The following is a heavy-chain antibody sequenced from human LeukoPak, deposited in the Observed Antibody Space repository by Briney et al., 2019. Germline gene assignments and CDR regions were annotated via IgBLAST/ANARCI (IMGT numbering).Heavy chain of an antibody. J-gene: IGHJ3*02. CDR2: IYYSGST. V-gene: IGHV4-59*01. CDR3: ARNAPYIHYYDSSGYWSAFDI. D-gene: IGHD3-22*01. CDR1: GGSISSYY. Sequence: SETLSLTCTVSGGSISSYYWSWIRQPPGKGLEWIGYIYYSGSTNYNPSLKSRVTISVDTSKNQFSLKLSSVTAADTAVYYCARNAPYIHYYDSSGYWSAFDIWGQGTMVTVSS.